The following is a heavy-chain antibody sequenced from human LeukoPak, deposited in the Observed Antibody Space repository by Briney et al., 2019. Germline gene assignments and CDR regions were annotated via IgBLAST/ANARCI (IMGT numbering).Heavy chain of an antibody. V-gene: IGHV1-69*05. CDR3: ARGLASRAGYYYMDV. CDR1: GGTFSSYA. J-gene: IGHJ6*03. Sequence: ASVKVSCKASGGTFSSYAISWVRQAPGQGLEWMGGIIPIFGTANYAQKFQGRVTITTDESTSTAYMELSSLRSEDTAVYYCARGLASRAGYYYMDVWGKGTTVTVSS. D-gene: IGHD1-26*01. CDR2: IIPIFGTA.